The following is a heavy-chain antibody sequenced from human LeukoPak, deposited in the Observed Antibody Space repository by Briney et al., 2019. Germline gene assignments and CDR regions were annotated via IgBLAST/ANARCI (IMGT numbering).Heavy chain of an antibody. V-gene: IGHV3-23*01. CDR2: IGGSGGST. CDR1: GFTFNSHA. D-gene: IGHD1-26*01. CDR3: TTDLISGSYYRGAHFDY. Sequence: GGSLRLSCAASGFTFNSHAMSWVRQAPGKGLEWVSVIGGSGGSTYYADSVKGRFTISRDNSKNTLYLQMNSLKTEDTAVYYCTTDLISGSYYRGAHFDYWGQGTLVTVSS. J-gene: IGHJ4*02.